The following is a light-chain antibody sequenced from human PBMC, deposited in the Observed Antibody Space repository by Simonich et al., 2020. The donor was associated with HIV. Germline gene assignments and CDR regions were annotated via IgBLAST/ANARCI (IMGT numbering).Light chain of an antibody. CDR2: EVS. Sequence: QSALTQPASVSGSPGQSITISCTGTSSDVGGYNSVSWYQPHPGKAPKLMIYEVSKRPAGVSNRFSGSKSGNTASLTISGLQAEDEADYYCCSYAGSSTWVFGGGTKLTVL. J-gene: IGLJ3*02. V-gene: IGLV2-23*02. CDR3: CSYAGSSTWV. CDR1: SSDVGGYNS.